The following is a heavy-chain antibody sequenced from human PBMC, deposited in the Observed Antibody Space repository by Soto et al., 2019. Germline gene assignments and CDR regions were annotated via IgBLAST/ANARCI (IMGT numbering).Heavy chain of an antibody. V-gene: IGHV3-21*01. Sequence: EVQLVESGGGLVKRGGSLRLSCAASGFSLSDYSMNWIRQAPGKGLEWVASISSSSSFIHYAESMKGRFTISRDNAKNSLYLQMNSLSAEDTAVYYCAGSSDDGRDNWGQGTLVTVSS. CDR1: GFSLSDYS. CDR3: AGSSDDGRDN. D-gene: IGHD1-26*01. CDR2: ISSSSSFI. J-gene: IGHJ4*02.